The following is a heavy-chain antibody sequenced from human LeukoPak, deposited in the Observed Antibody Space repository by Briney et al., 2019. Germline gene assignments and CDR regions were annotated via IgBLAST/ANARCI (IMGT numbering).Heavy chain of an antibody. CDR2: IYYSGST. CDR3: AGVGGPTARKTLFDY. V-gene: IGHV4-59*01. CDR1: GGSISSYY. Sequence: PSETLSLTCTVSGGSISSYYWSWIRQPPGKGLEWIGYIYYSGSTNYNPSLKSRVTISVDTSKNQFSLKPSSVTAADTAVYYCAGVGGPTARKTLFDYWGQGTLVTVSS. D-gene: IGHD1-14*01. J-gene: IGHJ4*02.